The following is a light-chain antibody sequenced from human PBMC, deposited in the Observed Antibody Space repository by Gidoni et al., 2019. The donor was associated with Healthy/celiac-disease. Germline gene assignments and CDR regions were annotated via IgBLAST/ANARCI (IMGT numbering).Light chain of an antibody. CDR3: QQYNSYSQT. CDR2: DAS. Sequence: DIQMTQSPSTLSASVGDRVTITGRASQSISSWLAWYQQKPGKAPKLLIYDASSLESGVPSSFSGSGSGTEFTLTISSLQPDDFATYYCQQYNSYSQTFGQGTKVEIK. V-gene: IGKV1-5*01. CDR1: QSISSW. J-gene: IGKJ1*01.